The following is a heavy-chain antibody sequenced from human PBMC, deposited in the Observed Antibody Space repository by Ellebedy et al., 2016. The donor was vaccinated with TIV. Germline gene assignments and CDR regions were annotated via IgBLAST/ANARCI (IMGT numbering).Heavy chain of an antibody. J-gene: IGHJ4*02. CDR2: IYYSGST. V-gene: IGHV4-59*08. CDR1: GGSISSYY. D-gene: IGHD5-24*01. CDR3: ARGGYNANFNY. Sequence: MPSETLSLTCTVSGGSISSYYWSWIRQPPGKGLEWIGYIYYSGSTNYNPSLKSRVTISVDTSKNQFSLKLSSVTAADTAVYYCARGGYNANFNYWGQGALVTVSS.